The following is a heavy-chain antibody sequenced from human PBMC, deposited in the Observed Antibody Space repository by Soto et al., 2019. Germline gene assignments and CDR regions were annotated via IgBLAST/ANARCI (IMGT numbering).Heavy chain of an antibody. V-gene: IGHV4-31*03. J-gene: IGHJ4*02. CDR2: IYYSVST. CDR1: GGSVSSNIYY. Sequence: QVQLQESRTGLVKPSQTLSLTCTVSGGSVSSNIYYWTWIRQHPGTGPEWIGHIYYSVSTSYNPSLKSRVTISLDTAKNPFSLKLTSVTAADTAVYYCARGYDYDSGGYFFDYWGQGTLVTVSS. CDR3: ARGYDYDSGGYFFDY. D-gene: IGHD3-22*01.